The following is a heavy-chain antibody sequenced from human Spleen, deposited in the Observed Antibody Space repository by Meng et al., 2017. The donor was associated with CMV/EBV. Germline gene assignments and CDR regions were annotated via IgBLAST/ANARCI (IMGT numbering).Heavy chain of an antibody. J-gene: IGHJ6*02. CDR2: ISSSSGYI. CDR3: ARDYEDCSGGSCIYYYYYGMDV. Sequence: GGSLRLSCAASGFTFSNAWMSWVRQAPGKGLEWVSSISSSSGYIHYADSVKGRFTISRDNAKNSLYLQMNSLRAEDTAVYYCARDYEDCSGGSCIYYYYYGMDVWGQGTTVTVSS. V-gene: IGHV3-21*01. D-gene: IGHD2-15*01. CDR1: GFTFSNAW.